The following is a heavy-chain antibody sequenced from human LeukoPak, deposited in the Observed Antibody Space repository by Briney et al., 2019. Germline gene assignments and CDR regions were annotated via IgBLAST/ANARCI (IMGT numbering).Heavy chain of an antibody. CDR2: IYTSGST. CDR3: AKGGQGFDS. Sequence: SETLSLTCTVSGGSISSYYWSWIRQPAGKGLEWIGRIYTSGSTNYNPSLKSRVTMSLDTSESQFSLRLTSVTAADTAVYYCAKGGQGFDSWGQGTLVTVSS. J-gene: IGHJ5*01. CDR1: GGSISSYY. V-gene: IGHV4-4*07.